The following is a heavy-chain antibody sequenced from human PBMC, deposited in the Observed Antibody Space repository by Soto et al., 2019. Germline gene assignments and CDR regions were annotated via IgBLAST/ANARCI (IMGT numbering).Heavy chain of an antibody. V-gene: IGHV3-30*18. Sequence: GGSLRLSCAGSGFTFRWFGMNWVRQAPGKGLEWVARISNDGSNEYYVGSVKGRFTISRDNSKNTLYLQMDSLRAEDTAVYYCAKGEVRGIVPSYFDYWGLGTLVTSPQ. CDR2: ISNDGSNE. CDR1: GFTFRWFG. CDR3: AKGEVRGIVPSYFDY. J-gene: IGHJ4*02. D-gene: IGHD3-10*01.